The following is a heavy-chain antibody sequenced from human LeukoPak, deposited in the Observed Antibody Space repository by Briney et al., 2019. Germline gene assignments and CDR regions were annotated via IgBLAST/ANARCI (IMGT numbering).Heavy chain of an antibody. CDR2: IYYTGST. V-gene: IGHV4-39*01. D-gene: IGHD5-18*01. Sequence: SSETLSLTCTVSGVSISSSTYYWAWIRQPPGKGLEWIGGIYYTGSTYSTPSLKSRATISVDTSKNQFSLRLTSVTAADTAVYYCARLGDSAMVRYFDYWGQGTLVTVSS. J-gene: IGHJ4*02. CDR3: ARLGDSAMVRYFDY. CDR1: GVSISSSTYY.